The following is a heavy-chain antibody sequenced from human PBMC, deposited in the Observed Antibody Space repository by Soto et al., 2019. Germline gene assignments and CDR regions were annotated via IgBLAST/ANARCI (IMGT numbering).Heavy chain of an antibody. V-gene: IGHV3-74*01. CDR3: ARLPVDTVTSLDY. D-gene: IGHD5-18*01. CDR1: GFTFSRYW. Sequence: EVQLVESGGDLVQPGGFLRLSCATSGFTFSRYWMHWVRQVPGKGLVWVSRINSDGSSISYSDSVKGRFTISRDNAKNTLYLEMNSLRGEDSAVDYCARLPVDTVTSLDYWGQGTLVTVSS. J-gene: IGHJ4*02. CDR2: INSDGSSI.